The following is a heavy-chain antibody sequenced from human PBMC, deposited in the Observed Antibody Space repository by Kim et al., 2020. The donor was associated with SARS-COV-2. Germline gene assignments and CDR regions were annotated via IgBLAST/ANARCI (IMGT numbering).Heavy chain of an antibody. D-gene: IGHD1-1*01. Sequence: ASVKVSCKASGYTFTSYAMNWVRQAPGQGLEWMGWINTNTGNPTYAQGFTGRFVFSLDTSVSTAYLQISSLKAEDTAVYYCARDRGGVQLERPEGLDYWGQGTLVTVSS. CDR3: ARDRGGVQLERPEGLDY. CDR2: INTNTGNP. CDR1: GYTFTSYA. V-gene: IGHV7-4-1*02. J-gene: IGHJ4*02.